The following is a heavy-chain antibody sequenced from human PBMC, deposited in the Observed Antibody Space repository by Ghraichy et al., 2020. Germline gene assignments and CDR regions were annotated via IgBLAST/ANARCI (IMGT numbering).Heavy chain of an antibody. CDR1: GFTFSSYS. CDR3: ARGHPAFKVGATTPDY. D-gene: IGHD1-26*01. J-gene: IGHJ4*02. CDR2: ISSSSSYI. V-gene: IGHV3-21*01. Sequence: GGSLRLSCAASGFTFSSYSMNWVRQAPGKGLEWVSSISSSSSYIYYADSVKGRFTISRDNAKNSLYLQMNSLRAEDTAVYYCARGHPAFKVGATTPDYWGQGTLVTVSS.